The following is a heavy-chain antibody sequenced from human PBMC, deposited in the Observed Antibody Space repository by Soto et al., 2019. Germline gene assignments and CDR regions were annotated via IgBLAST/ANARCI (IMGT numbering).Heavy chain of an antibody. CDR1: GYTFPSYG. J-gene: IGHJ4*02. D-gene: IGHD3-22*01. V-gene: IGHV1-18*04. Sequence: ASLKVSCKASGYTFPSYGISWVLQAPGQGLEWMGWISAYNGNTNYAQKSQGRVTMTTDTSTSTAYRELMSQRSDDTAVYYSARLLRYLDSRGYYDYWGQGTLVTV. CDR2: ISAYNGNT. CDR3: ARLLRYLDSRGYYDY.